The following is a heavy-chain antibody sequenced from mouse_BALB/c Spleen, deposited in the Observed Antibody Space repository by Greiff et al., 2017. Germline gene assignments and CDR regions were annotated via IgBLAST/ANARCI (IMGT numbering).Heavy chain of an antibody. CDR2: IWSGGST. Sequence: QVQLQQSGPGLVQPSQSLSITCTVSGFSLTSYGVHWVRQSPGKGLEWLGVIWSGGSTDYNAAFISRLSISKDNSKSQVFFKMNSLQANDTAIYYCARNFRWLLLYYYAMDYGGQGTSVTVSS. CDR1: GFSLTSYG. D-gene: IGHD2-3*01. V-gene: IGHV2-2*02. CDR3: ARNFRWLLLYYYAMDY. J-gene: IGHJ4*01.